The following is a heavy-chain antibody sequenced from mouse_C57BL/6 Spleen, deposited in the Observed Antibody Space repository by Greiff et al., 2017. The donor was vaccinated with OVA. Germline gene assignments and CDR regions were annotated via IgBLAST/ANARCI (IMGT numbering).Heavy chain of an antibody. CDR2: IYPGSGST. V-gene: IGHV1-55*01. D-gene: IGHD1-1*01. J-gene: IGHJ1*03. CDR3: ARSYYGVPRYFDV. CDR1: GYTFTSYW. Sequence: QVQLQQSGAELVKPGASVKMSCKASGYTFTSYWITWVKQRPGQGLEWIGDIYPGSGSTNYNEKFKSKATLTVDTSSSTAYMQLSSLTSEDSAVYYCARSYYGVPRYFDVWGTGTTVTVSS.